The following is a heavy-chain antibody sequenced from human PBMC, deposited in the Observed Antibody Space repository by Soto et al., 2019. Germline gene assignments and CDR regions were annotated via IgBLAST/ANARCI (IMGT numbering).Heavy chain of an antibody. J-gene: IGHJ3*02. V-gene: IGHV3-53*01. CDR1: GLSVSWEY. Sequence: EVQLVESGGGLFQPGASLRISCAGSGLSVSWEYISWVRQPPGKGLEWVSIIYRGGGTYYADSAKGRCIISRDASKNMVFLQVNNLRAEDTATDYCARRDDSEAFDIWGQGTTVTVSS. D-gene: IGHD5-18*01. CDR3: ARRDDSEAFDI. CDR2: IYRGGGT.